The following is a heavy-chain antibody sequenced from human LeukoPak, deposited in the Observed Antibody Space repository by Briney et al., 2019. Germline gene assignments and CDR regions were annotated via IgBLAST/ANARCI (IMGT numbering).Heavy chain of an antibody. CDR2: ISPDGSRT. J-gene: IGHJ4*02. CDR3: ARVSSLWSFDY. D-gene: IGHD3-10*01. CDR1: GFTFSTHW. V-gene: IGHV3-74*01. Sequence: GGTLRLSCAASGFTFSTHWMHWVRQTPGKGLVWVLRISPDGSRTAYADSVKGRFTISRDNARDTLDLQLNRLGAEDTAVYYCARVSSLWSFDYWGQGTLVTVSS.